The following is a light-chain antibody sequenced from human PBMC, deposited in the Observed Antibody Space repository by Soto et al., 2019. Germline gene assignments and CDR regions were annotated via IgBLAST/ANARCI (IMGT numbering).Light chain of an antibody. J-gene: IGKJ3*01. CDR3: QQFGSSPGFT. Sequence: EIVLTQSPGTLSLSPGEIATPSCRASQSINNRYLAWYQQKPGQAPRLLIYAASSRATGIPDRFSGSGSGTDFTVTISRLEPEDFAVYYCQQFGSSPGFTFGPGTKVDIK. V-gene: IGKV3-20*01. CDR2: AAS. CDR1: QSINNRY.